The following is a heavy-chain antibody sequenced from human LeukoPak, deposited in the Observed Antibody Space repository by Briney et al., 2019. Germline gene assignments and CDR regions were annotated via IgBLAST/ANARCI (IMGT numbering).Heavy chain of an antibody. Sequence: SETLSLTCAVYGGSFSGYYWSWIRQHPGKGLEWIGEINHSGSANYNPSLKSRVTISVDTSKNQFSLKLSSVTAADTAVYYCARVIAAAGLYYFDYWGQGTLVTVSS. CDR2: INHSGSA. D-gene: IGHD6-13*01. V-gene: IGHV4-34*01. J-gene: IGHJ4*02. CDR1: GGSFSGYY. CDR3: ARVIAAAGLYYFDY.